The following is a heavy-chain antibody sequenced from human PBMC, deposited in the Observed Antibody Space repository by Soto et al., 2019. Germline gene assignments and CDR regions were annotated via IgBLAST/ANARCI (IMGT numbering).Heavy chain of an antibody. Sequence: QVQLQESGPGLVRPSETLSLTCTVSGGSISSYRWSWIRQPAGKGLEWIGRLNTYGNTHYNPSLPRRVTVSEDTSRNQFFPTLRSVTAADSAVYHCGRESGETWDYEASWGQGTPVTVSS. CDR2: LNTYGNT. CDR1: GGSISSYR. CDR3: GRESGETWDYEAS. D-gene: IGHD1-7*01. J-gene: IGHJ5*02. V-gene: IGHV4-4*07.